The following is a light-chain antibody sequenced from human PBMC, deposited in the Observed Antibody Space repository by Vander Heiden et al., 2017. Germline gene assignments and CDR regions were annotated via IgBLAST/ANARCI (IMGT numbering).Light chain of an antibody. CDR3: QSYDSSLSGYV. Sequence: QSALTQPPSVSGAPGQRVTISCTGSSSNIGAGYDVHWYQQLPGTAPKLLVYGNSTRPSGVPDRFSGSKSGTSASLAITGLQAEDEADYYCQSYDSSLSGYVFGTGTKFTVL. J-gene: IGLJ1*01. CDR2: GNS. CDR1: SSNIGAGYD. V-gene: IGLV1-40*01.